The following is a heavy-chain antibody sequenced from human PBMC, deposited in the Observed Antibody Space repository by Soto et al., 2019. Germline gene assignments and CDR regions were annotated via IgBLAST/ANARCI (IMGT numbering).Heavy chain of an antibody. D-gene: IGHD3-22*01. J-gene: IGHJ5*02. CDR1: GFSLSTSGVG. Sequence: QITLKESGPPLVKPTQTLTLTCTFSGFSLSTSGVGVGWIRQPPGKALEWLALIYWDDDKLYSPSLKSRLTITTDPAKYLVVIKMTNMDTVDTVKYYCAHSLIGYYYDSSGSNWFDPWGQGTLVTVSS. CDR2: IYWDDDK. V-gene: IGHV2-5*02. CDR3: AHSLIGYYYDSSGSNWFDP.